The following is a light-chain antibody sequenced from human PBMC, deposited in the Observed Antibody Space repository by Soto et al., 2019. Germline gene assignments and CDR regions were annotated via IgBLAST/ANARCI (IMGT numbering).Light chain of an antibody. J-gene: IGKJ5*01. CDR1: QSVFSN. CDR3: QQYNNWPLT. V-gene: IGKV3-15*01. Sequence: EIVMTQSPATLSVSPGERATLSCSASQSVFSNLAWYQQKPGQSPRLLIYGASTRATGIPARFSGGGSGTEFTLTISSLQSEDFAVYYCQQYNNWPLTFGQGTRLEIK. CDR2: GAS.